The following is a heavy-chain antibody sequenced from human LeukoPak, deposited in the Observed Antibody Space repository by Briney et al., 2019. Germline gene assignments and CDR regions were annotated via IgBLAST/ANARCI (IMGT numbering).Heavy chain of an antibody. J-gene: IGHJ6*03. D-gene: IGHD6-13*01. CDR2: ISAYNGNT. CDR1: GYTFTSYG. V-gene: IGHV1-18*01. CDR3: ARDRQQPYYYMDV. Sequence: ASVKVSCKASGYTFTSYGISWVRQAPGQGLEWMGWISAYNGNTNYAQKLQGRVTITADESTSTAYMELSSLRSEDTAVYYCARDRQQPYYYMDVWGKGTTVTVSS.